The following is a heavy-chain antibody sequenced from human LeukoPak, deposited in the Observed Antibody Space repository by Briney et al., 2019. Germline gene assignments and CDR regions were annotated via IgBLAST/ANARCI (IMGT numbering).Heavy chain of an antibody. D-gene: IGHD4-23*01. Sequence: GESLKISCQASGYSFITHWIGWVRPMPGRGLEWLGIIYPGDSETKYSPSFQGQVTMSVDRSTNTTYLQWISLKASDTAMYYCARRLYGGRSLVYFDHWGRGTQVTVSS. CDR2: IYPGDSET. J-gene: IGHJ4*02. CDR1: GYSFITHW. CDR3: ARRLYGGRSLVYFDH. V-gene: IGHV5-51*01.